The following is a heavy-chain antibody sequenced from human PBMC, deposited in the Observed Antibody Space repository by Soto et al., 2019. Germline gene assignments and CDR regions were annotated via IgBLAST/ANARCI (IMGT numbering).Heavy chain of an antibody. J-gene: IGHJ6*02. V-gene: IGHV1-18*01. Sequence: ASVKVSCKASGYTFTSYGISWVRQAPGEGLEWMGWISAYNGNTNYAQKLQGRVTMTTDTSTSTAYMDLRSLRSDDTAVYYCARVLGFGELSHYYYAMDVWGQGTTVNVSS. CDR2: ISAYNGNT. CDR3: ARVLGFGELSHYYYAMDV. D-gene: IGHD3-10*01. CDR1: GYTFTSYG.